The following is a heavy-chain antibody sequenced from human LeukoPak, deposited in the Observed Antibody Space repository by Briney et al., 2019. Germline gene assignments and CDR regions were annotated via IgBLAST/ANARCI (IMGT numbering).Heavy chain of an antibody. J-gene: IGHJ4*02. V-gene: IGHV3-21*01. D-gene: IGHD3-3*01. CDR1: GFTFTNYW. CDR3: ARDSPTYYDFWSGYSTRDY. Sequence: PGGSLRLSCAASGFTFTNYWMNWVRQAPGKGLEWVSSISSSSSYIYYADSVKGRFTISRDNAKNSLYLQMNSLRAEVTAVYYCARDSPTYYDFWSGYSTRDYWGQGTLVTVSS. CDR2: ISSSSSYI.